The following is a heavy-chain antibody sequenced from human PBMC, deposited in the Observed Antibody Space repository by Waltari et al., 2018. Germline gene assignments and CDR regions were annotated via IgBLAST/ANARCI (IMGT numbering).Heavy chain of an antibody. J-gene: IGHJ4*02. Sequence: QVQLQESGPGLVKPSETLSLTCTVSGGSIRSYYWSWIRQPPGKGLEWIGYIYTSGSTNYNPSLKSRVTISVDTSKNQFSLKLSSVTAADTAVYYCARAGHEYSYGFDYWGQGTLVTVSS. CDR2: IYTSGST. D-gene: IGHD5-18*01. CDR1: GGSIRSYY. V-gene: IGHV4-4*09. CDR3: ARAGHEYSYGFDY.